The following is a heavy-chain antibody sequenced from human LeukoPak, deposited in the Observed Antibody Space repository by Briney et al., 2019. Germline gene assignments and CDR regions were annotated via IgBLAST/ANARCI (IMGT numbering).Heavy chain of an antibody. J-gene: IGHJ4*02. V-gene: IGHV4-39*01. D-gene: IGHD3-22*01. Sequence: SETLSLTCTVSGGSISSSSYYWGWIRQPPGKGLEWIGSIYYSGSTYYNPSPKSRVTISVDTSKNQFSLKLSSVTAADTAVYYCASPYYYDSSGYQFDYWGQGTLVTVSS. CDR2: IYYSGST. CDR1: GGSISSSSYY. CDR3: ASPYYYDSSGYQFDY.